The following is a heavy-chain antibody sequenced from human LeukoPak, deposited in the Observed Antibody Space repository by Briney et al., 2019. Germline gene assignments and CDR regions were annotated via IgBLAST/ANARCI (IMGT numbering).Heavy chain of an antibody. CDR2: ISGSGGST. CDR1: GFTFSSYA. J-gene: IGHJ4*02. CDR3: AKTARRSSSWYYYFDY. Sequence: HAGGSLSLSCAASGFTFSSYAMSWVRQAPGKGLEWVSAISGSGGSTYYADSVKGRFTISRDNSKNTLYLQMNSLRAEDTAVYYCAKTARRSSSWYYYFDYWGQGTLVTVSS. V-gene: IGHV3-23*01. D-gene: IGHD6-13*01.